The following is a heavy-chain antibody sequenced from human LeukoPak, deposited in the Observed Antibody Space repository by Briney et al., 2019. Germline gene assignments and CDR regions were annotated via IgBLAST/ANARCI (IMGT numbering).Heavy chain of an antibody. CDR1: GFTFSTYG. J-gene: IGHJ4*02. V-gene: IGHV3-30*18. CDR2: ISYDGSNK. CDR3: AKEVISKVYFEH. Sequence: GGSLRLSCAASGFTFSTYGMHWVRQAPGKGLEWVVVISYDGSNKFYADSVRGRFTISRDNSKNTMYLQMSGLRPEDTAVYYCAKEVISKVYFEHWGQGALLTVSS. D-gene: IGHD4-11*01.